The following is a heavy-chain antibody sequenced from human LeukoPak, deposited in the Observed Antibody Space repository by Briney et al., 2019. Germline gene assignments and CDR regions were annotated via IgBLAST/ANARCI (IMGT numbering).Heavy chain of an antibody. Sequence: SETLSLTCTVSGGSISTYYWSWIRQPPGKGLEWIAYINYNGNTKYNPSLKSRVTISVDTSKRRFSLKLSSVTAADTALYYCARDRPGGSSLDYWGQGTLVTVSS. V-gene: IGHV4-59*12. CDR2: INYNGNT. D-gene: IGHD6-13*01. CDR1: GGSISTYY. J-gene: IGHJ4*02. CDR3: ARDRPGGSSLDY.